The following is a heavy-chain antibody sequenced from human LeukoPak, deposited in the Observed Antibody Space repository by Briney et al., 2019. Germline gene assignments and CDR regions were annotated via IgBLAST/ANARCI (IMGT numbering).Heavy chain of an antibody. Sequence: ASVKVSCKASVYTFTRYGTSWVRQAPGQGLEWMGWISAYNGNTDNTQTFQGRVTLTTDTSTRTAYICKRTLRSPETAAYYCATSNHVAPALGYFDSWGQGTLVTVSS. J-gene: IGHJ4*02. CDR3: ATSNHVAPALGYFDS. CDR2: ISAYNGNT. D-gene: IGHD5-18*01. CDR1: VYTFTRYG. V-gene: IGHV1-18*01.